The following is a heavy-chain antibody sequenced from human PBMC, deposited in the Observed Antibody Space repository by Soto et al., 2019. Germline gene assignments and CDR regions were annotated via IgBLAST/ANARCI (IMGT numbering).Heavy chain of an antibody. D-gene: IGHD3-3*01. CDR3: AKGHFGVVIIHLCYFDY. V-gene: IGHV3-23*01. Sequence: EVQLLESGGGLVQPGGSLRLSCAASGFTFSSYAMSWVRQAPGKGLEWVSAISGSGGSTYYADSVKGRFTISRQNSKYGVYLQMHSLRAEDTAVYYCAKGHFGVVIIHLCYFDYWGQGTLVTVSS. J-gene: IGHJ4*02. CDR2: ISGSGGST. CDR1: GFTFSSYA.